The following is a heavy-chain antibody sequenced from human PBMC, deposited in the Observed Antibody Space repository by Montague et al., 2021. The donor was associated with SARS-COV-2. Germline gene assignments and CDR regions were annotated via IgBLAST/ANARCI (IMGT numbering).Heavy chain of an antibody. CDR3: ARAFLPQTRWFDP. J-gene: IGHJ5*02. V-gene: IGHV4-30-4*01. D-gene: IGHD3-3*01. CDR1: GGPISSGDYY. Sequence: TLSLTCNVSGGPISSGDYYWSWIRQPPGKGPEWLGYIHYTGGSYNNPPLPSVKSRLTISIDTSKSQSSLRLTSVTAADTAVYFCARAFLPQTRWFDPWGQGTLVTVSS. CDR2: IHYTGGS.